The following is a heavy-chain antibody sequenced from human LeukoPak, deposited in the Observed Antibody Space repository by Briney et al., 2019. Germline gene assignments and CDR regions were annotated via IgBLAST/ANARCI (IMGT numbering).Heavy chain of an antibody. J-gene: IGHJ5*02. D-gene: IGHD5-18*01. CDR1: GYTFTSYA. Sequence: ASVKVSCKASGYTFTSYAMNWVRQAPGQGLEWMGWINTNTGNPTYAQGFTGRFVFSLDTSVSTAYLQISSLKAEDTAVYYCARRGYSYGYYWFDHWGQGTLVTVSS. CDR3: ARRGYSYGYYWFDH. V-gene: IGHV7-4-1*02. CDR2: INTNTGNP.